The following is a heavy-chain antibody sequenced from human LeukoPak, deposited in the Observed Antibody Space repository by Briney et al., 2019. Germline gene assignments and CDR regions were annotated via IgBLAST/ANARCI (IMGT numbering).Heavy chain of an antibody. CDR3: ARTTEGGYTYDYFYYYYMGV. CDR1: GGSISSYY. Sequence: PSETLSLTCTVSGGSISSYYWSWIRQPPGKGLEWIGYIYYSGSTNYNPSLKSRVTISVDMSKNQFSLKLSSVTAADTAVYYCARTTEGGYTYDYFYYYYMGVWGKGTTVTISS. CDR2: IYYSGST. J-gene: IGHJ6*03. D-gene: IGHD5-18*01. V-gene: IGHV4-59*01.